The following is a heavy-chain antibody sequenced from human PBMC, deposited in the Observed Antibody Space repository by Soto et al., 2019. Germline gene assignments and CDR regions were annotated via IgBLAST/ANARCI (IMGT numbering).Heavy chain of an antibody. V-gene: IGHV1-3*01. CDR2: IKAANAYA. D-gene: IGHD6-19*01. CDR3: VVSRGWWSFEY. CDR1: GYTFTIFD. J-gene: IGHJ4*02. Sequence: QVQLVQSGAEVKKPGTSVKFSCQTSGYTFTIFDMHWVRQAPGQSLEWMGWIKAANAYAVYSENFQGRVTFTRGTSARTGYMDVSSLRYVDTAVYYCVVSRGWWSFEYWGQGTLVTVSS.